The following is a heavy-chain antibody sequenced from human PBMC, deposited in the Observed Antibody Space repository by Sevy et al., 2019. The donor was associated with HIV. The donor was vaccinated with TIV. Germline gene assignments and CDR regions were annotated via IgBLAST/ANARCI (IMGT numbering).Heavy chain of an antibody. V-gene: IGHV3-21*04. CDR1: RFTFSSYA. J-gene: IGHJ4*01. Sequence: GESLKISCAASRFTFSSYAMNWVRQAPGKGLEWLSSISDDSRYIYYSDSVKGRFTISRANAKNLLFLQMNNLRVEDTAIYYCARDFTIFGVVSGIDYWGQGNLVTVSS. D-gene: IGHD3-3*01. CDR2: ISDDSRYI. CDR3: ARDFTIFGVVSGIDY.